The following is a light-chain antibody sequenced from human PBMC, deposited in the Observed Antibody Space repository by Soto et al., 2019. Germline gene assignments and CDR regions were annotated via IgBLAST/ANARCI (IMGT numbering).Light chain of an antibody. CDR1: SSDVGAYTL. V-gene: IGLV2-23*02. Sequence: QSVLTQPASVSGSPGQSITISCTGTSSDVGAYTLVSWYQQHPGKAPKLIIYDVIKRPSGLSDRFSGSRSGNTASLTISGLQAEDEADYYCCSYTGSSDVFGTGTKLTVL. CDR2: DVI. CDR3: CSYTGSSDV. J-gene: IGLJ1*01.